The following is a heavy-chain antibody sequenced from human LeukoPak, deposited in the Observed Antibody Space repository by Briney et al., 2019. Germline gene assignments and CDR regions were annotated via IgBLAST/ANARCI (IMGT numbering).Heavy chain of an antibody. Sequence: GGSLRLSCAASGFTFSSYSMNWVRQAPGKGLEWVSSISSSSSYMYYADSVKGRFTISRDSAKNSLYLQMNSLRAEDTAVYYCARDKDDYFDYWGQGTLVTVSS. V-gene: IGHV3-21*01. D-gene: IGHD2-15*01. CDR2: ISSSSSYM. CDR1: GFTFSSYS. CDR3: ARDKDDYFDY. J-gene: IGHJ4*02.